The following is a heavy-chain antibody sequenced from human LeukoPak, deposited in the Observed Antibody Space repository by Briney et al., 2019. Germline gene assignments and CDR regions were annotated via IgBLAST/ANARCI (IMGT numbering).Heavy chain of an antibody. CDR2: IYPGDSDT. Sequence: GESLKISCKGSGYSFTSYWIGWVRQMPGKGLEWMGIIYPGDSDTRYSPSFQGQGTISADKSISTAYLQWSSLKASDTAMYYYARRDYYDSSGYYSVGNSASDIWGQGTMVTVSS. CDR1: GYSFTSYW. V-gene: IGHV5-51*01. J-gene: IGHJ3*02. D-gene: IGHD3-22*01. CDR3: ARRDYYDSSGYYSVGNSASDI.